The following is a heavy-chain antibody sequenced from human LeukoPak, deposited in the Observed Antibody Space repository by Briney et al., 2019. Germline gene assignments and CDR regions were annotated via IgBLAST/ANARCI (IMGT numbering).Heavy chain of an antibody. D-gene: IGHD3-10*01. Sequence: KTSETLSLTCAVYGGSFSSYYWSWIRQPPGKGLEWIGEINHSRSTTYKPSLKSRVTISLDTSKNQFSLNLSSVTAADTAVYYCARVGYYPDYYMDVWGKGTTVTVSS. CDR2: INHSRST. V-gene: IGHV4-34*01. J-gene: IGHJ6*03. CDR3: ARVGYYPDYYMDV. CDR1: GGSFSSYY.